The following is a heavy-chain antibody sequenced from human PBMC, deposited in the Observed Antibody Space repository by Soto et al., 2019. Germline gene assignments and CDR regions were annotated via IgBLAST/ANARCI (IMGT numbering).Heavy chain of an antibody. J-gene: IGHJ4*02. CDR1: GGSISSDDYT. Sequence: QVQVQESGPGLVKPSETLSLICTVSGGSISSDDYTWNWVRQPPGKGLEWIGYIYYSGSTYYYPSLKSRITISIDTSKNQLSLKLYSVTAADTAVYFCARGWVQGHTGKTDYFDFWGQGTLVTVSS. D-gene: IGHD5-18*01. V-gene: IGHV4-30-4*01. CDR2: IYYSGST. CDR3: ARGWVQGHTGKTDYFDF.